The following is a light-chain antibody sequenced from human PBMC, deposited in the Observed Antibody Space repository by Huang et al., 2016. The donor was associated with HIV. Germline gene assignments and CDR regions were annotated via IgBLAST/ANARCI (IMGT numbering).Light chain of an antibody. J-gene: IGKJ4*01. CDR2: AAS. Sequence: DIQMTQSPSSLSASVGDRVIMTCRSSQTITTYLNWYQPRPGKAPKLLIYAASSLQSGVPSRFSGSGAGTDFTLTISSLQPEDFATYYCQQSYSSLLSFGGGTKVAIK. V-gene: IGKV1-39*01. CDR3: QQSYSSLLS. CDR1: QTITTY.